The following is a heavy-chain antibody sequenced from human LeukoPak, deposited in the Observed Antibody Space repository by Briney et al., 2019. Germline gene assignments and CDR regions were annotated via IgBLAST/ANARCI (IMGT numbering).Heavy chain of an antibody. CDR3: ARAPYCSGGSCYSPYWYFDL. V-gene: IGHV1-18*01. D-gene: IGHD2-15*01. Sequence: ASVKVSCKASGYTFTSYGISWVRQAPGQGLEWMGWISAYNGNTNYAQKLQGRVTMTTDTSTSTAYMELRSLRSDDTAVYYCARAPYCSGGSCYSPYWYFDLWGRGTLVTVSS. CDR2: ISAYNGNT. CDR1: GYTFTSYG. J-gene: IGHJ2*01.